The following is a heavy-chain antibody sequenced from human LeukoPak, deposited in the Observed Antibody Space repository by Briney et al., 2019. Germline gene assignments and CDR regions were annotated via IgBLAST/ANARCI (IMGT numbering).Heavy chain of an antibody. D-gene: IGHD3-3*02. CDR1: GFTFSTYT. J-gene: IGHJ4*02. Sequence: GGSLRLSCAASGFTFSTYTMSWVRQAPGKGLEWVSAISGNGGNTYYADSVKGRFTISRDNSKNTLYLQMDSLRADDTAVYYCAKAAFSRTSYFDYWGQGTLVTASS. CDR2: ISGNGGNT. V-gene: IGHV3-23*01. CDR3: AKAAFSRTSYFDY.